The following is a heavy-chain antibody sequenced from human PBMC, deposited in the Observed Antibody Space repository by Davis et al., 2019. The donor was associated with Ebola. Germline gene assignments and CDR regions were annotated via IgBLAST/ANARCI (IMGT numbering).Heavy chain of an antibody. CDR3: AKANDSSGYSDAFDI. V-gene: IGHV3-30*18. D-gene: IGHD3-22*01. CDR2: ISYDGSNK. Sequence: GESLKISCAASGFTFSSYGMHWVRQAPGKGLEWVAVISYDGSNKYYADSLKGRFTISRDNSKNTLYLQMNSLRAEDTAVYYCAKANDSSGYSDAFDIWGQGTMVTVSS. CDR1: GFTFSSYG. J-gene: IGHJ3*02.